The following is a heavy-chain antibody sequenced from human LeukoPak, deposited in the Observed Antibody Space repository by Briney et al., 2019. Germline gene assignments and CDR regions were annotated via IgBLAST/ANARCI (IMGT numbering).Heavy chain of an antibody. Sequence: SETLSLTCTVSGGSISSYYWSWVRQPPGKGLGWIGYIYYSGSTNYNPSLKSRVTISVDTSKNQFSLKLSSVTAADTAVYYCASARLVGATRGAFYIWGQGTMVTVSS. CDR2: IYYSGST. V-gene: IGHV4-59*01. J-gene: IGHJ3*02. CDR3: ASARLVGATRGAFYI. D-gene: IGHD1-26*01. CDR1: GGSISSYY.